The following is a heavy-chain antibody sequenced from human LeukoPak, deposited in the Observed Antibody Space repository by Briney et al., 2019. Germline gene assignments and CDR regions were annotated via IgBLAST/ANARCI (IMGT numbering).Heavy chain of an antibody. CDR2: MNPSGST. D-gene: IGHD3-22*01. CDR1: GGSFSGYH. CDR3: ARGRQDVTMIVVVMTAVSYYLDV. V-gene: IGHV4-34*01. J-gene: IGHJ6*03. Sequence: SETLSLTCAVYGGSFSGYHWTWIRQTPEKGLERIGEMNPSGSTSYNPSLKSRVTISVDTSKNQFSLKLSSVTAADTAVYYCARGRQDVTMIVVVMTAVSYYLDVWGKGTTVTVS.